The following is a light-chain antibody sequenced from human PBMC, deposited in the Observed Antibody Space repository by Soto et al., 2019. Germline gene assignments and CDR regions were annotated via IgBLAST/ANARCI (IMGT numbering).Light chain of an antibody. CDR1: QSISTW. V-gene: IGKV1-5*03. CDR2: KAS. Sequence: IQMTQSPSPLSACVGDRVTITCRASQSISTWLSWYQQKPGKAPKLLISKASSLESGDASRVSGSGSGTEFTLTISRLQPDDFATYYCQQYNSYCGTFGQGTNVEIK. CDR3: QQYNSYCGT. J-gene: IGKJ1*01.